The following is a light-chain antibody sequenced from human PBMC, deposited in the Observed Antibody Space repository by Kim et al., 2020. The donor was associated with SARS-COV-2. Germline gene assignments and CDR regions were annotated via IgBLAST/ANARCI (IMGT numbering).Light chain of an antibody. Sequence: SPGETATPSCRASQSVSSNLAWYQQKPGQAPRLLIYDASTRATGIPARFRGSGSGTRFTLTISSLQSDDFAFYSCQQYDGWPWTFGQGTKVDIK. CDR3: QQYDGWPWT. CDR1: QSVSSN. V-gene: IGKV3-15*01. CDR2: DAS. J-gene: IGKJ1*01.